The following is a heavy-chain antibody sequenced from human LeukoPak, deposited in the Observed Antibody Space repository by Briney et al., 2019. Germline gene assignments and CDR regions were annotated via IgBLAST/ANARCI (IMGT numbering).Heavy chain of an antibody. V-gene: IGHV3-23*01. CDR1: GFTVSSNS. Sequence: GGSLRLSCTVSGFTVSSNSMSWVRQAPGKGLEWVSAISGSGGSTYYADSVKGRFTISRDNSKNTLYLQMNSLRAEDTAVYYCAKVWAPYYYYYMDVWGKGTTVTVSS. CDR2: ISGSGGST. CDR3: AKVWAPYYYYYMDV. D-gene: IGHD3-10*01. J-gene: IGHJ6*03.